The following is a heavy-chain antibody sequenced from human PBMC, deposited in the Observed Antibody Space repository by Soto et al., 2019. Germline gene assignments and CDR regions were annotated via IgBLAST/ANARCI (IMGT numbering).Heavy chain of an antibody. CDR2: LSAYTGNT. CDR3: AIVRDYYDRSGDIGFRRDI. Sequence: QVQLVQSGAEVKKPGASVKVSCKASGYTFTSYGISWGRQDPGQGLECMGWLSAYTGNTNYAQKLQGRVTMTTDTSTNTAYMELRSLRSDDTAVYYCAIVRDYYDRSGDIGFRRDIWGQGTMDTVSS. V-gene: IGHV1-18*01. CDR1: GYTFTSYG. J-gene: IGHJ3*02. D-gene: IGHD3-22*01.